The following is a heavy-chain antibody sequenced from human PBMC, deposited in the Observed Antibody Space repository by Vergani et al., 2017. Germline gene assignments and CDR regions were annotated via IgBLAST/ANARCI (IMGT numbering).Heavy chain of an antibody. CDR1: GFTFSDFW. J-gene: IGHJ4*02. D-gene: IGHD1-26*01. Sequence: EVLLVESGGGLVQPGESLRLSCTASGFTFSDFWMTWVRQVPGKGLEWVANIMPDGSATMYADSLRGRFSISRDNAKNSLHLHMSSLRVEDTSVYFCARDVLPWDGHYFEYWGQGTLVTVSS. V-gene: IGHV3-7*01. CDR2: IMPDGSAT. CDR3: ARDVLPWDGHYFEY.